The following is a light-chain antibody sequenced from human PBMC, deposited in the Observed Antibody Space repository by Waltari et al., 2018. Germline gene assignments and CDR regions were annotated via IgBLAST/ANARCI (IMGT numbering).Light chain of an antibody. CDR2: GVS. CDR3: CSYAGGSAFV. V-gene: IGLV2-23*02. CDR1: SSDVGSYTL. Sequence: SALTQPASVSGSPGHAITIPCPGPSSDVGSYTLVSWYQHRPGKAPKLIIYGVSKRPSGVSNRFSGSKSGNTASLTISGLRTEDEADYYCCSYAGGSAFVFGTGTKLTVL. J-gene: IGLJ1*01.